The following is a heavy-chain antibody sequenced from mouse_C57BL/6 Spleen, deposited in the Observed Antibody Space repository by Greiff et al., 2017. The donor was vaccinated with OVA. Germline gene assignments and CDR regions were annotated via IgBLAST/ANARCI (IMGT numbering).Heavy chain of an antibody. J-gene: IGHJ3*01. V-gene: IGHV14-3*01. CDR1: GFNIKNTY. CDR3: ASSDDGYYAWFAY. Sequence: EVQLQESVAELVRQGASVKLSCTASGFNIKNTYMHWVKQRPEQGLEWIGRIDPANGNTKYAPKFQGKATITADTSSNTAYLQLSSLTSEDTAIYYCASSDDGYYAWFAYWGQGTLVTVSA. D-gene: IGHD2-3*01. CDR2: IDPANGNT.